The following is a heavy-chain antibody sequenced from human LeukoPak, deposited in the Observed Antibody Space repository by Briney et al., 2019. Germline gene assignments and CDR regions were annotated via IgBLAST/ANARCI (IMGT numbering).Heavy chain of an antibody. CDR2: INSDGSST. D-gene: IGHD2-15*01. V-gene: IGHV3-74*01. Sequence: PGGSLRLSCAASGFTFSSYWMHWVRQAPGKGLVWVSRINSDGSSTSYADSVKGRFTISRDNAKNTLYLQMNSLRAEDTAVYYCARGYCSRPNCYPRLDVFDIWGQGTMVTVSS. CDR1: GFTFSSYW. CDR3: ARGYCSRPNCYPRLDVFDI. J-gene: IGHJ3*02.